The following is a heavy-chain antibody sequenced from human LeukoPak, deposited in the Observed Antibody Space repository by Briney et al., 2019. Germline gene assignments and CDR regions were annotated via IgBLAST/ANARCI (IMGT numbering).Heavy chain of an antibody. CDR2: INPNSGGT. D-gene: IGHD6-19*01. CDR1: GYTFTGYY. Sequence: ASVKVSCKASGYTFTGYYIQWVRQAPGQGLEWMGWINPNSGGTNYAQKFQGRVTMTRDTSISTAYMDLSGLRSDDTAVYYCAGDSSGDYWGQGTLVTVSS. J-gene: IGHJ4*02. V-gene: IGHV1-2*02. CDR3: AGDSSGDY.